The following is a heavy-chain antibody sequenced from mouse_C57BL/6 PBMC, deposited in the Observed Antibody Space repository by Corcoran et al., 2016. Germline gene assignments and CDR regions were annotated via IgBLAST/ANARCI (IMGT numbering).Heavy chain of an antibody. CDR1: GYTFTSYA. CDR2: LYPRDGST. J-gene: IGHJ2*01. CDR3: ARSGSSGSYFDY. D-gene: IGHD3-2*02. V-gene: IGHV1-85*01. Sequence: QVQLQQSGPELVKPGASVKLSCKASGYTFTSYAINWVKQRPGQGLEWIGWLYPRDGSTKYNEKFKGKATLTVDTSSSTAYMELHSLTSEDSAVYFCARSGSSGSYFDYWGQGTTLTVSS.